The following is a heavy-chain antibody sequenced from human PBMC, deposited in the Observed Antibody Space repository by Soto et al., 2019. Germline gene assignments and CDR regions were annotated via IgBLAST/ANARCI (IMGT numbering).Heavy chain of an antibody. CDR1: GGAFSSFA. CDR3: AREESIMGRGVVYYYGLDV. D-gene: IGHD3-10*01. J-gene: IGHJ6*01. Sequence: QVQLVQSGAEAKEPGSSVKISCKASGGAFSSFAISWVRQAPGQGLEWMGEIIPVFEARNYAQKFQGRVTITADESTSTAYMELSRLRSDDTAVYYCAREESIMGRGVVYYYGLDVW. V-gene: IGHV1-69*01. CDR2: IIPVFEAR.